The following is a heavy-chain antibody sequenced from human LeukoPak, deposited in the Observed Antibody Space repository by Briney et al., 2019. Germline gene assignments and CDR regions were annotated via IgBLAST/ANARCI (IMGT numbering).Heavy chain of an antibody. V-gene: IGHV3-21*01. CDR1: RFTFSSYT. CDR2: ISGSRSDI. J-gene: IGHJ4*02. Sequence: GGSLRLSCAASRFTFSSYTMSWVRQAPGKGLEWVSYISGSRSDIYYADSVKGRFTISRDNAKNSLFLQMNSLRAEGTGVYYCARDRTITGTIIDYWGQGTLVTVSS. D-gene: IGHD1-7*01. CDR3: ARDRTITGTIIDY.